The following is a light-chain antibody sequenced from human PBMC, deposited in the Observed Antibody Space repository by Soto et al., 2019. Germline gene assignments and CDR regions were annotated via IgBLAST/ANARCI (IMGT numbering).Light chain of an antibody. CDR3: QQYGSSPRM. V-gene: IGKV3-20*01. J-gene: IGKJ2*01. CDR1: QSVSSSY. CDR2: GAS. Sequence: EIVLTQSPGTLSLTPGERATLSCRASQSVSSSYLAWYQQKPGQAPRLLIYGASSSATGIPDRFSGCGSGTDFTLSISRLNFEDFAVYYCQQYGSSPRMFRQGHKQEIK.